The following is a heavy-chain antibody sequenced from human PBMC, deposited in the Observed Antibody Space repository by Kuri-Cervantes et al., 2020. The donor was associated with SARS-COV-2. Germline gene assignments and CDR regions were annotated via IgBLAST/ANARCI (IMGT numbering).Heavy chain of an antibody. Sequence: GSLRPSCIVSGASINSSSSYWGWIRQPPGKGLEWIGSIFYSGSIYYNPSLKGRVTISVDTSKNQFSLKLNSVTAADTAVYYCARLSLGTAVTGAFDIWGQGTKVTVSS. V-gene: IGHV4-39*01. CDR3: ARLSLGTAVTGAFDI. CDR2: IFYSGSI. CDR1: GASINSSSSY. D-gene: IGHD4-17*01. J-gene: IGHJ3*02.